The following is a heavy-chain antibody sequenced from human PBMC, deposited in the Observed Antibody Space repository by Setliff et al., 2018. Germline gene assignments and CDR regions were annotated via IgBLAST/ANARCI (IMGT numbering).Heavy chain of an antibody. CDR2: INHSGST. CDR1: GESFSGYY. D-gene: IGHD3-3*01. V-gene: IGHV4-34*01. Sequence: SETLSLTCAVYGESFSGYYWSWIRQPPGKGLEWIGEINHSGSTNYNPSLKSRVTISVDTSKNQFSLKLSSVTAADTAVYYCARSGYYDFWSGFLNDAFDIWGQGTMVTVSS. CDR3: ARSGYYDFWSGFLNDAFDI. J-gene: IGHJ3*02.